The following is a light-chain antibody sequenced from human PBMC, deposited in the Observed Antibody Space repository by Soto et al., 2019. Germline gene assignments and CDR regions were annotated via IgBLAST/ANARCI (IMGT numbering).Light chain of an antibody. CDR1: SSDVGCYNY. V-gene: IGLV2-14*01. Sequence: QSALTQPASVSGSPGQSITISCTGTSSDVGCYNYVSWYQQHPGKAPKLMIYDVSNRPSGVSNRFSGSKSGNTASLTISGLQAEDEADYYCSSYTSSSTLDVVFGGGTKLTVL. CDR2: DVS. J-gene: IGLJ2*01. CDR3: SSYTSSSTLDVV.